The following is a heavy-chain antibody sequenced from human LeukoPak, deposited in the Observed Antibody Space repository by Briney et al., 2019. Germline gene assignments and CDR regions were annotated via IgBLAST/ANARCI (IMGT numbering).Heavy chain of an antibody. CDR2: IRYDGSNK. CDR1: GFTFSSYG. D-gene: IGHD2-21*02. V-gene: IGHV3-30*02. CDR3: AKDIVVVTSWYFEY. J-gene: IGHJ4*02. Sequence: GGSLRLSCAASGFTFSSYGMHWVRQAPGKGLEWVAFIRYDGSNKYYADSVKGRFTISRDNSKNTLYLQMNSLRAEDTAVYYCAKDIVVVTSWYFEYWGQGTLVTVSS.